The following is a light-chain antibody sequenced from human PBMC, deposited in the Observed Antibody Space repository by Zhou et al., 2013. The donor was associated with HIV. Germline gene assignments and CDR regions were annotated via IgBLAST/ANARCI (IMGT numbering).Light chain of an antibody. V-gene: IGKV3-11*01. CDR1: QTVSSN. Sequence: EIVIWQSPATLSLSPGERATVSCRASQTVSSNLAWYQQKPGQVPRLLIYGAATRATGVPARFSGSGSGTDFTLTISSLEPEDFAVYYCQQRSNWPLTFGGGTKVEIK. J-gene: IGKJ4*01. CDR3: QQRSNWPLT. CDR2: GAA.